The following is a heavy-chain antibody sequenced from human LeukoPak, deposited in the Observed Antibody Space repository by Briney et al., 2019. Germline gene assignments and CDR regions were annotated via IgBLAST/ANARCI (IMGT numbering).Heavy chain of an antibody. CDR2: ISSSGNTI. CDR3: AKQLRGYRSFQH. CDR1: GFTFGSYS. V-gene: IGHV3-48*04. Sequence: GGSLRLSCAASGFTFGSYSMNWVRQAPGKGLEWVSYISSSGNTIYYADSVKGRFTISRDNAKNSLYLQMNSLRAEDTAVYYCAKQLRGYRSFQHWGQGTLVTVSS. J-gene: IGHJ1*01. D-gene: IGHD5-18*01.